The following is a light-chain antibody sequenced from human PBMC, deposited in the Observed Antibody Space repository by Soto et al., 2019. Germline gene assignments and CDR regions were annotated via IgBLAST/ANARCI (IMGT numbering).Light chain of an antibody. Sequence: AIQMTQSPSSLYASVGDRVTITCRASQGIRNALGWYQQKPGKAPKLLIYAASNLQSGVPSRFSGSGSGTDFTLTISSLQPEDFATYYCLQDYNYPRTFGQGTKVEV. CDR1: QGIRNA. V-gene: IGKV1-6*01. CDR2: AAS. CDR3: LQDYNYPRT. J-gene: IGKJ1*01.